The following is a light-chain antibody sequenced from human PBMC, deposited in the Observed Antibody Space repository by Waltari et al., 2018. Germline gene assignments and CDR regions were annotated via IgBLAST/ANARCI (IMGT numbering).Light chain of an antibody. CDR1: SSDVGTYDL. Sequence: SALTQPASVSGSPGQSITISCTGTSSDVGTYDLFSWYQQHPGKAPKLMIHDVNKRPSGVSPRFSGSKSGNTASLTISGLQAEDEADYYCCSFADSSASWVFGGGTKLTVL. J-gene: IGLJ3*02. CDR2: DVN. CDR3: CSFADSSASWV. V-gene: IGLV2-23*02.